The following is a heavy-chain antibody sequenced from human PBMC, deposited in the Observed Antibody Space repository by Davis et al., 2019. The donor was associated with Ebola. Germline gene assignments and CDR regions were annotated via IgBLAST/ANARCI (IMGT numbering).Heavy chain of an antibody. J-gene: IGHJ6*02. V-gene: IGHV1-8*01. Sequence: AASVKVSCKASGYAFTSYDINWVRQATGQGLEWMGWMNPNSGNTGYVERFQGRVTMSRNTSISTAYMELSSLRSEDTAVYYCSRSGGSGYYNGMDVWGQGTTVTVSS. D-gene: IGHD1-26*01. CDR2: MNPNSGNT. CDR3: SRSGGSGYYNGMDV. CDR1: GYAFTSYD.